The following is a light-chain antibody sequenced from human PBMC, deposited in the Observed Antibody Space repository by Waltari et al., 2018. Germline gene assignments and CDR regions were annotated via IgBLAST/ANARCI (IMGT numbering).Light chain of an antibody. CDR3: TSYRSTNTRVI. V-gene: IGLV2-14*03. J-gene: IGLJ2*01. CDR1: NGDVGGYYY. CDR2: DVS. Sequence: QSALTQPASVSGSPVQSITISCTGINGDVGGYYYVSWYQQYPGKAPKLLIYDVSHRPSGVSSRFSASKSGNTASLTISGLQTEDEADYYCTSYRSTNTRVIFGGGTKLAVL.